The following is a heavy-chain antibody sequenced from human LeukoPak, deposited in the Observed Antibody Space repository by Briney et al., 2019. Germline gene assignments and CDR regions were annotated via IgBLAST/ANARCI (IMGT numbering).Heavy chain of an antibody. CDR3: ARQEVVEDTFDI. V-gene: IGHV3-53*01. D-gene: IGHD2-15*01. Sequence: GGSLRLSCAASGFTVSSNYMNWVRQAPGKGLEWVSIIYSGGSTYYADSVKGRFTISRDNSENTLYLQMNSLRAEDTAVYYCARQEVVEDTFDIWGQGTMVTVSS. J-gene: IGHJ3*02. CDR1: GFTVSSNY. CDR2: IYSGGST.